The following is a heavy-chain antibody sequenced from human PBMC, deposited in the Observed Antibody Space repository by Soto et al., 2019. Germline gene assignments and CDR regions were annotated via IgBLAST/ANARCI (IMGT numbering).Heavy chain of an antibody. D-gene: IGHD3-22*01. CDR3: AKGGYDSSGYYFFDY. Sequence: PGGSLGLSCAASGFTFSSYAMSWVRQAPGKGLEWVSAISGSGGSTYYADSVKGRFTISRDNSKNTLYLQMNSLRAEDTAVYYCAKGGYDSSGYYFFDYWGQGTLVTVSS. CDR1: GFTFSSYA. J-gene: IGHJ4*02. CDR2: ISGSGGST. V-gene: IGHV3-23*01.